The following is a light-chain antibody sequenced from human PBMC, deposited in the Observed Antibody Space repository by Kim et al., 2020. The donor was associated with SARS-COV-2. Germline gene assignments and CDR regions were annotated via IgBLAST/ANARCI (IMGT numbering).Light chain of an antibody. CDR3: QKYNIAPWT. J-gene: IGKJ1*01. V-gene: IGKV1-27*01. CDR1: QYIKNY. CDR2: AAS. Sequence: ASVGDRSHITCLSSQYIKNYLARYRQKPGKFPEFLCYAASILQSGVPSRISDTGSETDFTHTINSLQPEDVATYYCQKYNIAPWTFGQGTKVDIK.